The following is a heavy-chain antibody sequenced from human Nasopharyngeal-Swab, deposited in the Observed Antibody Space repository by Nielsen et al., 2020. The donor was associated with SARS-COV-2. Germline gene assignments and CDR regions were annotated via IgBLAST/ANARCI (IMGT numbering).Heavy chain of an antibody. CDR2: INWNGGST. CDR1: GFTFDDYG. CDR3: ARGRIAAAGTGSYWFDP. Sequence: GGSLRLSCAASGFTFDDYGMSWVRQAPGKGLEWVSGINWNGGSTGYAASVKGRFTISRDNAKNSLYLQMNSLRAEDTALYHCARGRIAAAGTGSYWFDPWGQGTLVTVSS. J-gene: IGHJ5*02. V-gene: IGHV3-20*01. D-gene: IGHD6-13*01.